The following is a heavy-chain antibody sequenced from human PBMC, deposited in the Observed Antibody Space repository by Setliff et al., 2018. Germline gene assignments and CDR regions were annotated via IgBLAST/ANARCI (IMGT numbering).Heavy chain of an antibody. V-gene: IGHV1-18*01. J-gene: IGHJ3*02. Sequence: ASVKVSCKASGYTFTRYGISWVRQAPGQGLEWMGYIKSYNGDTYFARNLQGRLSMTTDASSSTAYMELTSLRSDDTAIYYCAISSLSICSGGTCPNVFDIWGQGTMVTVSS. CDR3: AISSLSICSGGTCPNVFDI. CDR1: GYTFTRYG. D-gene: IGHD2-15*01. CDR2: IKSYNGDT.